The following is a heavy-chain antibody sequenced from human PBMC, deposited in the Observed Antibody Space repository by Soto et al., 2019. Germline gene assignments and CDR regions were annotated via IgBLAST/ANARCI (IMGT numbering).Heavy chain of an antibody. CDR3: VKARCSTANCYVPEY. J-gene: IGHJ4*02. V-gene: IGHV3-23*01. D-gene: IGHD2-2*01. CDR1: GFTFSTYT. Sequence: EVQLLESGGGLVQPGGSLRLSCVASGFTFSTYTMSWVRQAPGRGLEWVSVISGSAGSSGPSYADSVQGRFSISRDNARNTLYLQMNSLRGEDTAMYYCVKARCSTANCYVPEYWGQGTRVTVSS. CDR2: ISGSAGSSGP.